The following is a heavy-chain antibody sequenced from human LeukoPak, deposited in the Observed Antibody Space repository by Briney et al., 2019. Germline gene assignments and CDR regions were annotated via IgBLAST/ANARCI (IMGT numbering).Heavy chain of an antibody. D-gene: IGHD4-17*01. CDR2: ISAYNGNT. V-gene: IGHV1-18*01. CDR3: ASFLAPSTTTDSYYYGMDV. Sequence: GASVKVSCTASGYTFTSYGISWVRQAPGKGLEWMGCISAYNGNTNYAQKLPGRVTMPIDTSTSTAYMELRSLRSDDTAVYYCASFLAPSTTTDSYYYGMDVWGQGTTVTVSS. J-gene: IGHJ6*02. CDR1: GYTFTSYG.